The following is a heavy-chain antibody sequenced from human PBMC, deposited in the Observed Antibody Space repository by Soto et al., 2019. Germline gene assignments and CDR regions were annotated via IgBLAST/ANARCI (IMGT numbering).Heavy chain of an antibody. CDR2: THSSGRT. CDR3: ERTLGGSDYLGYFDS. CDR1: GDSVSSGTYY. D-gene: IGHD1-26*01. J-gene: IGHJ4*02. Sequence: KPSETLSLTCTVSGDSVSSGTYYWSWIRQPPGKGLEWIAYTHSSGRTDYNPPLKSRVTLSLDRSKNQLSLELTAVIAADTAVYYCERTLGGSDYLGYFDSWGRGTLVTVSS. V-gene: IGHV4-61*01.